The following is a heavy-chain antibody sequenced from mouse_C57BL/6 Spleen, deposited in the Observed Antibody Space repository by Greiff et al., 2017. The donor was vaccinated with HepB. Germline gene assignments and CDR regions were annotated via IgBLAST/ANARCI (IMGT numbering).Heavy chain of an antibody. Sequence: QVQLKQPGAELVMPGASVKLSCKASGYTFTSYWMHWVKQRPGQGLEWIGEIDPSDSYTNYNQKLKGKSTLTVDKSSSTAYMQLSSLTSEDSAVYYCARAELGYYYFDYWGQGTTLTVSS. D-gene: IGHD3-3*01. CDR1: GYTFTSYW. CDR2: IDPSDSYT. J-gene: IGHJ2*01. V-gene: IGHV1-69*01. CDR3: ARAELGYYYFDY.